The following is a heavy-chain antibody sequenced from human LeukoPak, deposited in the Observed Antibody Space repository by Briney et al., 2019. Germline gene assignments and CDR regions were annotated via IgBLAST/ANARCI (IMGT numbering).Heavy chain of an antibody. D-gene: IGHD6-19*01. CDR3: ARSRIAVAGLSAFDV. CDR1: GDSVSSTSAL. CDR2: TYYRSKWYS. Sequence: SQTLSLTCAIPGDSVSSTSALWNWIRQSQSRGLEWLGRTYYRSKWYSDYALSVKSRITINPDSSKNQFSLQLNSVTPEDTAVYYCARSRIAVAGLSAFDVWGQGTKVTVSS. V-gene: IGHV6-1*01. J-gene: IGHJ3*01.